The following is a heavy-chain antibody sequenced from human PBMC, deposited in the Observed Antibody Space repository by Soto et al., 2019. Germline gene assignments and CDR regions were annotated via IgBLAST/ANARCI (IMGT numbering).Heavy chain of an antibody. J-gene: IGHJ3*01. Sequence: SETLSLTCAVSGFFISSGNYWGWIRKPPGKGLEWIGRIFHGGNTYYKSSLKSRVTISVDLSKNQFSLKLNSVTAADTAVYYCARARWYDAFDVWGQGTVVTVSS. CDR3: ARARWYDAFDV. CDR2: IFHGGNT. CDR1: GFFISSGNY. D-gene: IGHD2-15*01. V-gene: IGHV4-38-2*01.